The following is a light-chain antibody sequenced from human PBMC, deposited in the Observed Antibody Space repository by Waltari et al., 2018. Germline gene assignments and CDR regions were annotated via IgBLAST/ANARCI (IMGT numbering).Light chain of an antibody. Sequence: DIQMTQSPSTLSPSVGDRVTITCLASQSISNWLARYQQKAGKAPKLLIYKASNLESGVPSRFSGSGSGTEFTLTISSLQPDDFATYYCQQYNSYSLLTFGGGTKVEIK. CDR2: KAS. CDR3: QQYNSYSLLT. CDR1: QSISNW. V-gene: IGKV1-5*03. J-gene: IGKJ4*01.